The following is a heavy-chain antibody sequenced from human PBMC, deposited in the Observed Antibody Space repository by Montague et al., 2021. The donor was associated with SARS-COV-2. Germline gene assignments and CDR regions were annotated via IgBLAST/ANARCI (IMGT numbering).Heavy chain of an antibody. D-gene: IGHD1-20*01. CDR3: ARPGGITGTTSLYYVY. CDR1: GGSISSSSYY. J-gene: IGHJ4*02. V-gene: IGHV4-39*01. CDR2: IYYSGST. Sequence: SETLSLTCTVSGGSISSSSYYWGWIRQPPGKGLEWIGSIYYSGSTYYNPSLKSRVTISVDTSKNQFSLKLSSVTAADTAVCYCARPGGITGTTSLYYVYWGQGTLVTASS.